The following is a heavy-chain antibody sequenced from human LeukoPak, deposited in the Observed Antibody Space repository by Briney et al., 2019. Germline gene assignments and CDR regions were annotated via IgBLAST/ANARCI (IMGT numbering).Heavy chain of an antibody. CDR1: GFTFGSYG. D-gene: IGHD1-26*01. CDR3: ARPSFVTGSYYPL. V-gene: IGHV3-30*02. J-gene: IGHJ4*02. CDR2: IRYDGSNK. Sequence: PGGSLRLSCAAPGFTFGSYGMHWVRQAPGKGLEWVAFIRYDGSNKYYADSVKGRFTISRDNSKNTLYLQMNSLRAEDTAVYYCARPSFVTGSYYPLWGQGTLVAVSS.